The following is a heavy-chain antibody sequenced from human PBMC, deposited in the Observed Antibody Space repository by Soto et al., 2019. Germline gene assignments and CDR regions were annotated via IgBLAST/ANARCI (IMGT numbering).Heavy chain of an antibody. V-gene: IGHV2-5*02. CDR3: AHRGGGSNWNGGYFDY. CDR1: GFSLITHGVG. CDR2: IYWDDDK. J-gene: IGHJ4*02. Sequence: QITLRESGPTLVKPTQTLTLTCTFSGFSLITHGVGVGWVRQPPGKALECLALIYWDDDKRYNPSLKSRLTITKDTSKTQVVLTMTNMDPVDTGTYFCAHRGGGSNWNGGYFDYWGQGALVTVSS. D-gene: IGHD1-1*01.